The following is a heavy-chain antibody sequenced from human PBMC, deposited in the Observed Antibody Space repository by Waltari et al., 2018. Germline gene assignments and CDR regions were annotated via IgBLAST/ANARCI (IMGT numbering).Heavy chain of an antibody. D-gene: IGHD2-15*01. CDR3: AKASLRTCSGARCYHFDY. CDR1: GFTFSSYA. Sequence: EVQLLDSGGGLVQPGGSLRLSCAASGFTFSSYAMSWVRQAPGKRLEWVSTFSGVIDTTYYANSVKGRFTISRDNSKNTLYLQVNSLRAEDTAVYYCAKASLRTCSGARCYHFDYWGQGTVVTVSS. J-gene: IGHJ4*02. V-gene: IGHV3-23*01. CDR2: FSGVIDTT.